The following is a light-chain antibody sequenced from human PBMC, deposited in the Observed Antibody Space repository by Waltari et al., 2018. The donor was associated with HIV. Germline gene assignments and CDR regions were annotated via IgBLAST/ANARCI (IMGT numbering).Light chain of an antibody. CDR3: SSYTGTTALV. J-gene: IGLJ3*02. V-gene: IGLV2-14*01. CDR2: EVS. CDR1: SRVVGCYKY. Sequence: SALTPPASAAGSPGQSILISSTGTSRVVGCYKYVSWFQQHPDKAPKLIIYEVSNRPSEISNRFSGSKSGNTASLTISELQAEDEADYYCSSYTGTTALVFGGGTKLTVL.